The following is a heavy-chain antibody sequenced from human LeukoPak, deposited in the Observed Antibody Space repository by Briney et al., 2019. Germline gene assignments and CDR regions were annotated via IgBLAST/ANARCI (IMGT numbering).Heavy chain of an antibody. CDR1: GGSISSSSYY. D-gene: IGHD5-18*01. CDR3: ARHLSAAMVHY. V-gene: IGHV4-39*01. J-gene: IGHJ4*02. CDR2: IYYSGST. Sequence: SETPSLTCTVSGGSISSSSYYWGWIRQPPGKGLEWIGSIYYSGSTYYNPSLKSRVTISVDTSKNQFSLKLSSVTAADTAVYYCARHLSAAMVHYWGQGTLVTVSS.